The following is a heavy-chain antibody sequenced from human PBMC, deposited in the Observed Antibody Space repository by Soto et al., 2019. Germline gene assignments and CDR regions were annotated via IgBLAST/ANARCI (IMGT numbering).Heavy chain of an antibody. CDR2: ISSSSSTI. J-gene: IGHJ6*03. Sequence: GGSLRLSCAASGFTFSSYSMNWVRQAPGKGLEWVSYISSSSSTIYYADSVKGRFTISRDNAKNSLYLQMNSLRAEDTAVYYCARLGGTSNYYYYMDVRGKGTTVTVSS. CDR3: ARLGGTSNYYYYMDV. CDR1: GFTFSSYS. D-gene: IGHD3-3*01. V-gene: IGHV3-48*01.